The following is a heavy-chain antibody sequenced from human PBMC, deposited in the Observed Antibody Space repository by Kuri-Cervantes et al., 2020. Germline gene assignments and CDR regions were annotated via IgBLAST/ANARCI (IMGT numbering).Heavy chain of an antibody. J-gene: IGHJ6*04. CDR3: ARDGQPSWGGGFQLSYMDV. D-gene: IGHD1-1*01. CDR1: GYTFTGHY. V-gene: IGHV1-2*02. CDR2: INPNSGGT. Sequence: ASVKVSCKASGYTFTGHYIHWVRLAPGQGLEWMGWINPNSGGTNYAQNFLGRVTMTRDTSIDTAYMELRSLRSDDTAVYYCARDGQPSWGGGFQLSYMDVWGKGTTVTVSS.